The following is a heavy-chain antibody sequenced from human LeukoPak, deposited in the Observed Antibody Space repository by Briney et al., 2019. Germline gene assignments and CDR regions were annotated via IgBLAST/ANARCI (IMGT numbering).Heavy chain of an antibody. V-gene: IGHV3-7*01. J-gene: IGHJ5*02. Sequence: GSLRLSCAASGFTFSNYWMSWVRQAPGKGLEWVANMKEDGSEKHYADSVKGRFTISRDNAKNSLYLQMNSLRAEDTAVYYCARERYCSSTSCWANWFDPWGQGTLVTVSS. CDR2: MKEDGSEK. CDR1: GFTFSNYW. CDR3: ARERYCSSTSCWANWFDP. D-gene: IGHD2-2*01.